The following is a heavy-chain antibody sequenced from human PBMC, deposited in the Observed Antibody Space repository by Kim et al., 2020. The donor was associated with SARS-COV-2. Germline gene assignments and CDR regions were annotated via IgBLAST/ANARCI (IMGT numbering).Heavy chain of an antibody. V-gene: IGHV4-39*01. CDR3: ARLTDTVDTAMGKAVYYFDY. J-gene: IGHJ4*02. CDR2: IYYSGST. Sequence: SETLSLTCTVSGGSISSSSYYWGWIRQPPGKGLEWIGSIYYSGSTYYNPSLKSRVTISVDTSKNQFSLKLSSVTAADTAVYYCARLTDTVDTAMGKAVYYFDYWGQGTLVTVSS. CDR1: GGSISSSSYY. D-gene: IGHD5-18*01.